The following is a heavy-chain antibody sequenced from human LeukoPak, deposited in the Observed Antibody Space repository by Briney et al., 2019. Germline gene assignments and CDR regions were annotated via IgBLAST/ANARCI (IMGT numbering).Heavy chain of an antibody. J-gene: IGHJ4*02. Sequence: GRFLRLSCAASGFTFDDYAMHWVRQAPGKGLWWVSGISWNSGSIGYADSVKGRFTISRDNAKNSLYLQMNSLRAEDMALYYCAKSVDTAIDYYFDYWGQGTLVTVSS. CDR2: ISWNSGSI. CDR3: AKSVDTAIDYYFDY. CDR1: GFTFDDYA. D-gene: IGHD5-18*01. V-gene: IGHV3-9*03.